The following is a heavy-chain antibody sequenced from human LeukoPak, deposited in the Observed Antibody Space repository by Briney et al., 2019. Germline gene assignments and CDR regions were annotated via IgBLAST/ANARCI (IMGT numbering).Heavy chain of an antibody. CDR2: ISYDGSNK. D-gene: IGHD1-26*01. J-gene: IGHJ6*02. Sequence: PGGSLRLSCAASGFTFSSYAMHWVRQAPGKGLEWVAVISYDGSNKYYADSVKGRFTISRDNSKNTLYLQMNSLRAEDTAVYYCARGMGGSYYYYYYGMDVWGQGTTVTVSS. CDR3: ARGMGGSYYYYYYGMDV. V-gene: IGHV3-30-3*01. CDR1: GFTFSSYA.